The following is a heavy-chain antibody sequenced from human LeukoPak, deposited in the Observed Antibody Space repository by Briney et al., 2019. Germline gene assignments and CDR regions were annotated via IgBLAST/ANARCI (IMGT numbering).Heavy chain of an antibody. CDR2: IYSSGNT. CDR3: ARGDYGEYYFDY. Sequence: SETLSLTCTVSGGSFSSYYWSWIRQPPGKGLEWIGYIYSSGNTYYNPSLKSRVTISVDTSKNQFSLKLSSVTAADTAVYYCARGDYGEYYFDYWGQGTLVTVSS. CDR1: GGSFSSYY. J-gene: IGHJ4*02. D-gene: IGHD4-17*01. V-gene: IGHV4-59*01.